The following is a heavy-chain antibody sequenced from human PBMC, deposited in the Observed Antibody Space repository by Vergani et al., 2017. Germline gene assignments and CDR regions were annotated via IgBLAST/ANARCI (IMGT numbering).Heavy chain of an antibody. V-gene: IGHV2-5*01. CDR2: VYWNDDE. Sequence: QITLRESGPTLVKPTQTLTLTCTFSGFSLTTGGEGVGWIRQPPVRALEWFAFVYWNDDERYSPSLKSRVTITKDTSKNEVILTIATMDPVDTATYYCARSSNWGSTGFDYWGQGTLVTVSS. CDR1: GFSLTTGGEG. D-gene: IGHD7-27*01. CDR3: ARSSNWGSTGFDY. J-gene: IGHJ4*02.